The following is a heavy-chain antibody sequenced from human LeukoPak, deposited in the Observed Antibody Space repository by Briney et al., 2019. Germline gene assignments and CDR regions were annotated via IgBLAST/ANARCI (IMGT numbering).Heavy chain of an antibody. CDR2: IYYSGST. CDR1: GGSISSSSYY. Sequence: SETLSLTCTVSGGSISSSSYYWGWIRQPPGKGLEWIGSIYYSGSTYYNPSLKSRVTISVDTSKNQFSLKLSSVTAADTAVYYCARHELGFQQWLVPNWFDPWGQGTLVTVSS. CDR3: ARHELGFQQWLVPNWFDP. V-gene: IGHV4-39*01. D-gene: IGHD6-19*01. J-gene: IGHJ5*02.